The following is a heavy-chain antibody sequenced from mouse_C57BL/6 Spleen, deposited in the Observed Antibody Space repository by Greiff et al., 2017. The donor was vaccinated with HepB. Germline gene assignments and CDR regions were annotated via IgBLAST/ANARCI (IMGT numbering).Heavy chain of an antibody. D-gene: IGHD1-1*01. CDR3: ARRDYGSSPYYAMDY. CDR2: ISSGSSTI. J-gene: IGHJ4*01. CDR1: GFTFSDYG. Sequence: EVQLMESGGGLVKPGGSLKLSCAASGFTFSDYGMHWVRQAPEKGLEWVAYISSGSSTIYYADTVKGRFTISRDNAKNTLFLQMTSLWSEDTAMYYCARRDYGSSPYYAMDYWGQGTSVTVSS. V-gene: IGHV5-17*01.